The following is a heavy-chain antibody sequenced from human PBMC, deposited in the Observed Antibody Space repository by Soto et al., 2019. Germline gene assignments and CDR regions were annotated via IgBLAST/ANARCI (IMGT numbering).Heavy chain of an antibody. Sequence: EVQLLESGGGLVQPGGSLRLACAASGLTFSRYTMGWVRQAPGKGLAWVSAIIASGSITYYPDSVKGRFTNSRDNSKDTLYLQMHSLGAEDTAVYYCAKDLRGPEAGTWYFDLWGRGTLVTVSS. V-gene: IGHV3-23*01. CDR1: GLTFSRYT. J-gene: IGHJ2*01. D-gene: IGHD6-13*01. CDR2: IIASGSIT. CDR3: AKDLRGPEAGTWYFDL.